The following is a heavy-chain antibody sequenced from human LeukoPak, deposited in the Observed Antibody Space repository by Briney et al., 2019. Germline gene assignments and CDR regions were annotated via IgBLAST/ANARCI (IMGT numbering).Heavy chain of an antibody. CDR2: TRNKANSYTT. Sequence: GGSLRLSCAASGFTFSDHYMDWVRQAPGKGLEWVGRTRNKANSYTTEYAASVKGRFTISRDDSKNSLYLQMNSLKTEDTAVYYCARAVGATSWGYFDYWGQGTLVTVSS. CDR1: GFTFSDHY. J-gene: IGHJ4*02. V-gene: IGHV3-72*01. CDR3: ARAVGATSWGYFDY. D-gene: IGHD1-26*01.